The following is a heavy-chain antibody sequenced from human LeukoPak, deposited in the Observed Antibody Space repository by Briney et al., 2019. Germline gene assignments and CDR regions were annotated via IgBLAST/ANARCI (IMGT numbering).Heavy chain of an antibody. D-gene: IGHD1-26*01. CDR2: VYYSGTSSGNI. Sequence: SETLPLTCTLSGGSISSSPYYWGWIRQPPGKGLKWIVSVYYSGTSSGNIYYNPSLESRVNMSVDASNNQFSLMLSSVTAADTAVYYCARGRGHYSGRYSVMVYMDIWGEGTMVTVSS. CDR1: GGSISSSPYY. CDR3: ARGRGHYSGRYSVMVYMDI. J-gene: IGHJ3*02. V-gene: IGHV4-39*01.